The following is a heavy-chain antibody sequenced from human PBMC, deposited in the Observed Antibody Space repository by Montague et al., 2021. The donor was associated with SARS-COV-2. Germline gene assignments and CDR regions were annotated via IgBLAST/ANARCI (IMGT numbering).Heavy chain of an antibody. V-gene: IGHV4-59*08. J-gene: IGHJ4*02. CDR3: VRLPHYDGLNGPPDF. Sequence: SETLSLTCTVSGVSVTDYYWSWIRQPPGKGLEWAGDVLYNKGTNFNPSLKSRVAISVDTSKNQFSLRLTSVTAADTAFYYCVRLPHYDGLNGPPDFWDQGTLVTVSS. D-gene: IGHD3-16*01. CDR2: VLYNKGT. CDR1: GVSVTDYY.